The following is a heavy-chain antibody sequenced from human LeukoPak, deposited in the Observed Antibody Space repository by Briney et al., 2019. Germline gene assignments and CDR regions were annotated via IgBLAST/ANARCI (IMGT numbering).Heavy chain of an antibody. CDR1: GFTFSSYS. CDR2: ISSSSSYI. D-gene: IGHD2-15*01. CDR3: AREGGRSRGLDY. J-gene: IGHJ4*02. V-gene: IGHV3-21*01. Sequence: GGSLRLSCAASGFTFSSYSMNWVRQAPGEGLEWVSSISSSSSYIYYADSVKGRFTISRYNAKNSLYLQMNSLRAEDTAVYYCAREGGRSRGLDYWGQGTLVTVSS.